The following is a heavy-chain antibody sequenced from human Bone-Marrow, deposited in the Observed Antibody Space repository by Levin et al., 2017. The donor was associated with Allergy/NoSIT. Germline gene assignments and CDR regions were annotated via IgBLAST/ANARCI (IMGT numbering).Heavy chain of an antibody. V-gene: IGHV4-4*02. CDR3: AKFSPRSPQLLYGVWDY. CDR1: GASVSDSNW. D-gene: IGHD3-10*02. J-gene: IGHJ4*01. CDR2: IHHSETT. Sequence: TASETLSLTCAVSGASVSDSNWWSWVRQSAVKGLEWIGEIHHSETTHINPSLESRVTISLDKSKNHVSLRLSYVTAADTAVYFCAKFSPRSPQLLYGVWDYWGQGILAIVSS.